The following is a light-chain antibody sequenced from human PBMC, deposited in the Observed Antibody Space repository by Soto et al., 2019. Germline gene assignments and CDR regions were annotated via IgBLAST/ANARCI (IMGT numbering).Light chain of an antibody. CDR1: GSNIAFDT. CDR3: AAWDGSVYV. CDR2: SNS. Sequence: QPVLTQPPSASGTPGQRVTISCSGSGSNIAFDTVDWYQQLPGAAPKLLIYSNSQRPLGVPVRFSGSKSGTSASLAISGLQSEDEADYYCAAWDGSVYVFGIGTKVTVL. J-gene: IGLJ1*01. V-gene: IGLV1-44*01.